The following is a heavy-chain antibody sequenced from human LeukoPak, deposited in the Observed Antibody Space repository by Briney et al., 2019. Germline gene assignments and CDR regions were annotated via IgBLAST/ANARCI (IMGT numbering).Heavy chain of an antibody. Sequence: ASVKVSCKASGYTFTGYYIHWVRQAPGQGLEWMGWINPNSGGTNYAQKLQGRVTMTRDTSISTAYMELSRLRSDDTAVYYCARGTKQQLVGRWGQGTLVTVSS. CDR2: INPNSGGT. D-gene: IGHD6-13*01. V-gene: IGHV1-2*02. CDR1: GYTFTGYY. J-gene: IGHJ4*02. CDR3: ARGTKQQLVGR.